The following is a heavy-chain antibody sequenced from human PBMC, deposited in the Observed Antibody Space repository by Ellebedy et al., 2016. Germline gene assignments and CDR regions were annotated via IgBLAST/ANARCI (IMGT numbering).Heavy chain of an antibody. Sequence: GSLRLSXTVSGGSVRSSSYYWDWIRQPPGKGLEWLGSMYYRGSTNYNPSLKSRVTISVDTSKNQFSLKLTSVTAADTAVYYCASRPNWYFDLWGRGTLVTVSS. J-gene: IGHJ2*01. CDR3: ASRPNWYFDL. CDR1: GGSVRSSSYY. V-gene: IGHV4-39*01. CDR2: MYYRGST.